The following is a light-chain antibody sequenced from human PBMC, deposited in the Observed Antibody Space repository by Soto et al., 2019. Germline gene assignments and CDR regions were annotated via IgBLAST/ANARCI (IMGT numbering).Light chain of an antibody. CDR2: HTS. V-gene: IGKV3-15*01. J-gene: IGKJ4*01. Sequence: EIVMTQSPATLSVSPGESATLSCRASQSISGNLAWYQQKPGLSPRLLIYHTSTRATGVPARFSGSGSGTEFPLTISSLQSEDFAVYYCQRYDNWPLTFGGGTKVEIK. CDR1: QSISGN. CDR3: QRYDNWPLT.